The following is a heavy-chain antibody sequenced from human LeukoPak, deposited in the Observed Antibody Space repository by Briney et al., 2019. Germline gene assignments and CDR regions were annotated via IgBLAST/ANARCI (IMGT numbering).Heavy chain of an antibody. CDR2: IYYSGST. CDR3: ARVARRAYYDSSGSLLDY. J-gene: IGHJ4*02. D-gene: IGHD3-22*01. V-gene: IGHV4-39*01. CDR1: GGSISSSSYF. Sequence: SETLSLTCTVPGGSISSSSYFWGWIRQPPGKGLEWIGSIYYSGSTYYNPSLKSRVTISVDTSKNQFSLKLSSVTAADTAVYYCARVARRAYYDSSGSLLDYWGQGTLVTVSS.